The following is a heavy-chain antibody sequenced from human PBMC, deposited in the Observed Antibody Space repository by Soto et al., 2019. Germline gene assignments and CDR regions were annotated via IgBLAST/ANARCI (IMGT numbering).Heavy chain of an antibody. V-gene: IGHV2-26*01. CDR1: GFSLSNTRMG. CDR2: IFSNDEK. CDR3: ALLRGYCSGGSCYWFAFDV. D-gene: IGHD2-15*01. Sequence: QVTLKESGPVLVKPTETLTLTCTVSGFSLSNTRMGVSWIRQPPGKALEWLAQIFSNDEKSYSTSLKSRLSISKDISKSQVVLTMTKMDPGDTATYYCALLRGYCSGGSCYWFAFDVWGQGTMVTISS. J-gene: IGHJ3*01.